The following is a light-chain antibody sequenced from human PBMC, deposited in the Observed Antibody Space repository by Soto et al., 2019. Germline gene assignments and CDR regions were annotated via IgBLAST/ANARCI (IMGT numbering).Light chain of an antibody. CDR2: RNN. V-gene: IGLV1-47*01. J-gene: IGLJ1*01. Sequence: QSVLTQPLSASGTPGHRVTISCSGGLSNIGSNPVYWHQHLPGTAPKLLVYRNNQRPSGVPDRFSDSKSGTSAFLAISGLRSEDEADYYCAAWDGRLSAYVFGTGPKVTV. CDR3: AAWDGRLSAYV. CDR1: LSNIGSNP.